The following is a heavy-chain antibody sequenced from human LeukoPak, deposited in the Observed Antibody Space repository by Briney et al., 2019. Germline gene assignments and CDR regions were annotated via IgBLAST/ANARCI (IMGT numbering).Heavy chain of an antibody. D-gene: IGHD5-18*01. CDR3: ARRVSGYSYGFDYYYYMDV. CDR2: INHSGGT. J-gene: IGHJ6*03. Sequence: SETLSLTCAVYGGSFSGYYWSWIRQPPGKGLEWIGEINHSGGTNYNPSLKSRVTISVDTSKNQFSLKLSSVTAADTAAYYCARRVSGYSYGFDYYYYMDVWGKGTTVTVSS. CDR1: GGSFSGYY. V-gene: IGHV4-34*01.